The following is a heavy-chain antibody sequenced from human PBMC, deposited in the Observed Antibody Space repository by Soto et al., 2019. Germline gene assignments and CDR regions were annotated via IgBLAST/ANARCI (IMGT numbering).Heavy chain of an antibody. CDR1: GGSIRSSNW. J-gene: IGHJ4*02. Sequence: SETLSLTCAVSGGSIRSSNWWSWVRQPPGKGLEWIGEIYHSGSTNYNPSLKSRVTISVDKSKNQFSLKLSSVTAADTAVYYCARAGAYYYDSTGLYYFDYWGQGTLVTVSS. CDR3: ARAGAYYYDSTGLYYFDY. V-gene: IGHV4-4*02. D-gene: IGHD3-22*01. CDR2: IYHSGST.